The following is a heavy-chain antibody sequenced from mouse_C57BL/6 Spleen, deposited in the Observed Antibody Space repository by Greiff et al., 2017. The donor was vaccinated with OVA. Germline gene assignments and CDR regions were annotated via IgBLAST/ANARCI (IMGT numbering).Heavy chain of an antibody. CDR2: ISYDGSN. J-gene: IGHJ4*01. V-gene: IGHV3-6*01. CDR1: GYSITSGYY. CDR3: ARCTTVDYAMDY. D-gene: IGHD1-1*01. Sequence: EVKLQESGPGLVKPSQSLSLTCSVTGYSITSGYYWNWIRQFPGNKLEWMGYISYDGSNNYNPSLKNRISITRDTSKNQFFLKLNSVTTEDTATYYCARCTTVDYAMDYWGQGTSVTVSS.